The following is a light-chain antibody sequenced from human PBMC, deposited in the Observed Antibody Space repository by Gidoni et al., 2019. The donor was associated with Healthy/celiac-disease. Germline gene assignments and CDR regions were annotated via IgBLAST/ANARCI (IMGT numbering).Light chain of an antibody. CDR3: QVWDSSTVV. V-gene: IGLV3-9*01. J-gene: IGLJ2*01. CDR1: NIGSKN. Sequence: SYELTQPLSVSVALGQTARLTCGGNNIGSKNVHWYQQKPGQAPVLVIYRDSNRPSGIPERLSGSNSGNTATLTISRAQAGDEADYYCQVWDSSTVVFGGGTKLTVL. CDR2: RDS.